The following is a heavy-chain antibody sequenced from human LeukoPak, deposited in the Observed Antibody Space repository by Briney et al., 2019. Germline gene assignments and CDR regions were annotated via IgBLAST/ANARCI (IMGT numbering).Heavy chain of an antibody. J-gene: IGHJ4*02. D-gene: IGHD7-27*01. CDR3: TTSLGPLTEY. V-gene: IGHV3-74*01. CDR1: GFPLSSYW. CDR2: INSGGSGT. Sequence: GGSLRLSCAASGFPLSSYWMHWVRQTAGKGLVWVSRINSGGSGTSYADSVEGRFTISRDNAKNILYLQMNSLRAEDTALYYCTTSLGPLTEYWGQGTLVTVSS.